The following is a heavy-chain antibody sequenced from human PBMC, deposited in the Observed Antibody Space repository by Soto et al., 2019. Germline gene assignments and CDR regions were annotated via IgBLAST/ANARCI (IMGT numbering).Heavy chain of an antibody. CDR1: GFTFSSYT. CDR2: ISSGSNYI. CDR3: ARGYGSADY. J-gene: IGHJ4*02. V-gene: IGHV3-21*01. D-gene: IGHD5-18*01. Sequence: SGGSLRLSCAASGFTFSSYTMNWVRQAPDKGLEWVSSISSGSNYIYYADSVKGRFTISRDNAKNSLYLQMNSLRAEDTAVYYCARGYGSADYWGQGTLVTVSS.